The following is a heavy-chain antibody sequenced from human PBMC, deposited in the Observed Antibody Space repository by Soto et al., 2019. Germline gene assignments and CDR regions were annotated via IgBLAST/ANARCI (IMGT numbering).Heavy chain of an antibody. CDR3: ARALGSWGAYSFDY. J-gene: IGHJ4*02. CDR2: IYWDDHK. V-gene: IGHV2-5*02. CDR1: GFSLNPYVVG. Sequence: QITLKESGPTLVKPTQTLTLTCTVSGFSLNPYVVGVGWIRQPPGKALEWLALIYWDDHKRYSPSLKGRRTSTQETAKNQVVLTMTNMDPVDTVTYYCARALGSWGAYSFDYWGQGTRVTVSS. D-gene: IGHD3-10*01.